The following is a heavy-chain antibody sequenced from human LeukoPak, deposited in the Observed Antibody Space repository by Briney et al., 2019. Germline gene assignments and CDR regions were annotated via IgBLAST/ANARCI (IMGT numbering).Heavy chain of an antibody. V-gene: IGHV3-23*01. D-gene: IGHD5-18*01. J-gene: IGHJ4*02. CDR3: AKAPQRYSYGSIDY. Sequence: HPGGSLRLSCAASGFTFVNYAMLWVRQSPGKGLEWVSAISAGGSGSYCADSVKGRFTISRDNSKDTLYLQMNSLRAEDTAVYYCAKAPQRYSYGSIDYWGLGTLVTVSS. CDR1: GFTFVNYA. CDR2: ISAGGSGS.